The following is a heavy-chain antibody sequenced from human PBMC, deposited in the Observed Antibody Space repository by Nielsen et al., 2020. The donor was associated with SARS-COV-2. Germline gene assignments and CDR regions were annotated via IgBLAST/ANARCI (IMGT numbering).Heavy chain of an antibody. J-gene: IGHJ6*02. D-gene: IGHD3-3*01. CDR2: ISSSSSTI. CDR3: AREGITIFGVVITPPNYGMDV. V-gene: IGHV3-48*02. Sequence: VRQAPGKGLEWVSYISSSSSTIYYADSVKGRFTISRVNAKNSLYLQMNSLRDEDTAVYYCAREGITIFGVVITPPNYGMDVWGQGTTVTVSS.